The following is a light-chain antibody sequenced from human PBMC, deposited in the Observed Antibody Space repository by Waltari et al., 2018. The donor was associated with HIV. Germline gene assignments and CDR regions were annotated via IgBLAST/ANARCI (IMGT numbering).Light chain of an antibody. J-gene: IGLJ3*02. CDR1: TSDVGGYNY. CDR2: DVT. CDR3: CSYAGSNTYWV. Sequence: QSALTQPASVSGSPGQSITISCTGTTSDVGGYNYVSWYQQYPGKAPKLMIYDVTKRPSGVSNRFSGSKSGNTASRTISGLQAEDEADYYCCSYAGSNTYWVFGGGTMLTVL. V-gene: IGLV2-23*02.